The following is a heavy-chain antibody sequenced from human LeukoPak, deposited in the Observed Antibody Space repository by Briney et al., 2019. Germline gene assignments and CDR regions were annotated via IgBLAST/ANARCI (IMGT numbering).Heavy chain of an antibody. V-gene: IGHV3-7*01. D-gene: IGHD5-18*01. CDR1: GFTFSSYW. CDR3: ARDSPERGYSYGPLDNYFDY. Sequence: PGGSLRLSCAASGFTFSSYWMSWVRQAPGKGREWVGNIKQDGSEKDYVDSVKGRFTISRDNAKNSLYLQMNSLRAEDTAVYYCARDSPERGYSYGPLDNYFDYWGQGTLVTVSS. CDR2: IKQDGSEK. J-gene: IGHJ4*02.